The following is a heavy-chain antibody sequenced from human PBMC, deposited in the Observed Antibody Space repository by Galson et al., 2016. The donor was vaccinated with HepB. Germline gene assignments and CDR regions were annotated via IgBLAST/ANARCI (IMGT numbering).Heavy chain of an antibody. CDR1: GFTVSDNY. J-gene: IGHJ4*02. CDR2: IYWGGSN. CDR3: ARDASMIVGGLDY. Sequence: SLRLSCAASGFTVSDNYMTWVRQAPGKGLEWVSFIYWGGSNHYADSVKGRFTISRDNPKNTLYLQINSLRVEDTSMYYCARDASMIVGGLDYWGQGTLVTVSS. V-gene: IGHV3-66*01. D-gene: IGHD3-22*01.